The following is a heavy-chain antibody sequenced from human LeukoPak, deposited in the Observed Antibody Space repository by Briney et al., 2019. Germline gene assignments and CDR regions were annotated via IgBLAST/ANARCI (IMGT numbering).Heavy chain of an antibody. Sequence: PGGSLRLSCATSGFTFSNYAMGWVRQPPGKGLEWVSGISGSGGSTYYTDSVKGRFTISRDNSKNTLFLQMNSLRAEDTAVYYCAKDLEVYGYTTSSTYFCGQGTLVAVSS. CDR3: AKDLEVYGYTTSSTYF. CDR1: GFTFSNYA. D-gene: IGHD6-6*01. CDR2: ISGSGGST. J-gene: IGHJ4*02. V-gene: IGHV3-23*01.